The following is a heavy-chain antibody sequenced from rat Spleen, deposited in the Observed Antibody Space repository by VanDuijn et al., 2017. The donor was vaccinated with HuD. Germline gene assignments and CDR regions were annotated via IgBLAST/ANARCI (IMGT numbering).Heavy chain of an antibody. CDR2: ISYDGSST. CDR3: ARHAVGAGFAY. Sequence: VQLVESDGGLVQPGRSLHLSCVASGFTFTNFPMAWVRQAPKKGLEWVATISYDGSSTYYRDSVKGRFTISRDNPKSTLYLQMDSLRPEDTATYYCARHAVGAGFAYWGQGTLVTVSS. CDR1: GFTFTNFP. V-gene: IGHV5-7*01. D-gene: IGHD5-1*01. J-gene: IGHJ3*01.